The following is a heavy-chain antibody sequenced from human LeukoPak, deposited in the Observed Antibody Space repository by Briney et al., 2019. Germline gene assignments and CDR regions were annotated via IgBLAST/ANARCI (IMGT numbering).Heavy chain of an antibody. CDR3: AKDYSLSGRRGYFDL. CDR1: GFTFSHYG. V-gene: IGHV3-30*18. J-gene: IGHJ2*01. CDR2: ISYDGSNK. Sequence: GRSLRLSCAASGFTFSHYGVHCVRQAPGKGLEWVAVISYDGSNKYYADSVKGRFTISRNNSNNTLYLQMNSLRAEDTAVYYCAKDYSLSGRRGYFDLWGRGALVTVSS. D-gene: IGHD3-10*01.